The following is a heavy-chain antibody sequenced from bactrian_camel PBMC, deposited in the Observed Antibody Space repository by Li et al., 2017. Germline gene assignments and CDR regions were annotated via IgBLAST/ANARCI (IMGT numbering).Heavy chain of an antibody. V-gene: IGHV3S1*01. J-gene: IGHJ4*01. D-gene: IGHD3*01. CDR1: GYTYSGHC. Sequence: HVQLVESGGGSVQAGGSLRLSCAFSGYTYSGHCMGWFRQAPGKEREGVAVIAGSGSPGYADSVKGRFTISKDNAKNTLYLQMNDLKFEDAAMYYCATGVYCAHELSPDEYDVWGQGTQVTVS. CDR3: ATGVYCAHELSPDEYDV. CDR2: VIAGSGSP.